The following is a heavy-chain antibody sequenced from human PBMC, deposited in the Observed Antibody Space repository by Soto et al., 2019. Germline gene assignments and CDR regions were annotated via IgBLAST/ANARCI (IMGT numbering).Heavy chain of an antibody. CDR1: GGSISSSNW. J-gene: IGHJ6*02. D-gene: IGHD6-13*01. V-gene: IGHV4-4*02. CDR3: ASMYSSSGGMDV. Sequence: SETLSLTCAVSGGSISSSNWWSWVRQPPGKGLEWIGEIYHSGSTNYNPSLKRRVTISVDKSKNQFSLKLSSVTAADTAVYYCASMYSSSGGMDVWGQGTTVTVSS. CDR2: IYHSGST.